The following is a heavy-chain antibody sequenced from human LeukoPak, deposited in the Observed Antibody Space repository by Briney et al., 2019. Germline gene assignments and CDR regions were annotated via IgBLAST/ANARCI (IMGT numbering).Heavy chain of an antibody. CDR1: GGSISSGNYY. D-gene: IGHD4-11*01. CDR2: IYNSGST. Sequence: SQTLSLTCTVSGGSISSGNYYWSWIRQHPGEGLEWIGYIYNSGSTYYNPSLKSRVTISADTSKNQFSLKLSSVTAADTAVYYCARDLDYNYFDYWGQGTLVTVSS. J-gene: IGHJ4*02. V-gene: IGHV4-31*03. CDR3: ARDLDYNYFDY.